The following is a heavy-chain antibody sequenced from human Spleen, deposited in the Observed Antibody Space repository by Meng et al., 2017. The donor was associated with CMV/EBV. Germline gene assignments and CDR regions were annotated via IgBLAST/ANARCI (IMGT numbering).Heavy chain of an antibody. CDR2: IYSSGIT. V-gene: IGHV4-4*07. D-gene: IGHD2-2*01. Sequence: ALVLVKHSETLVITLPVLYGSISGYYWCWIRQPAGKRLEWIGRIYSSGITNYIPSLKSRVTISIDPSKNQFSLKLSSVTAAYTAVYYCARENIVVVPDWYFDLWGRGTLVTVSS. J-gene: IGHJ2*01. CDR1: YGSISGYY. CDR3: ARENIVVVPDWYFDL.